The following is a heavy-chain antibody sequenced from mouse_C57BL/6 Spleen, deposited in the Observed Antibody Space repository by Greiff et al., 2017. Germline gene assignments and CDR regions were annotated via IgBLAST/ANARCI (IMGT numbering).Heavy chain of an antibody. V-gene: IGHV1-55*01. CDR1: GYTFTSYW. Sequence: QVQLQQPGAELVKPGASVKMSCKASGYTFTSYWITWVKQRPGQGLEWIGDIYPGSGSTNYNEKFKSKATRTVDTSSSTAYMQLSSLTSEDSAVYYCARSNSNYERDPWFAYWGQGTLVTVSA. D-gene: IGHD2-5*01. CDR2: IYPGSGST. J-gene: IGHJ3*01. CDR3: ARSNSNYERDPWFAY.